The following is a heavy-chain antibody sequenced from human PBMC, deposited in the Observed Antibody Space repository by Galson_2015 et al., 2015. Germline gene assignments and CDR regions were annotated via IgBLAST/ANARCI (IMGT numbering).Heavy chain of an antibody. V-gene: IGHV3-30-3*01. Sequence: SLRLSCAASGFTFSSYAMHWVRQAPGKGLEWVAVISYDGSNKYYADSVKGRFTISRDNSKNTLYLQVNSLRAEDTAVYYCARDIVDYDILTGYYPVGGYYYYGMDVWGQGTTVTVSS. CDR2: ISYDGSNK. CDR3: ARDIVDYDILTGYYPVGGYYYYGMDV. D-gene: IGHD3-9*01. CDR1: GFTFSSYA. J-gene: IGHJ6*02.